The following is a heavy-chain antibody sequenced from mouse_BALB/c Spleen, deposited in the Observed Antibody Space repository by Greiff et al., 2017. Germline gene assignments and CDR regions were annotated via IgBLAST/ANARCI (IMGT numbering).Heavy chain of an antibody. J-gene: IGHJ3*01. CDR3: ARGGGYDAWFAY. CDR1: GYSITSDYA. V-gene: IGHV3-2*02. D-gene: IGHD2-2*01. CDR2: ISYSGST. Sequence: DVQLQESGPGLVKPSQSLSLTCTVTGYSITSDYAWNWIRQFPGNKLEWMGYISYSGSTSYNPSLKSRISITRDTSKNQFFLQLNSVTTEDTATYYCARGGGYDAWFAYWGQGTLVTVSA.